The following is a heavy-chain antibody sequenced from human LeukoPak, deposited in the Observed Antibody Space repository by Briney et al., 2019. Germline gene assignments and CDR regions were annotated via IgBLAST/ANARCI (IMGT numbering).Heavy chain of an antibody. CDR3: AKGSGWLTNWFDP. V-gene: IGHV3-9*01. CDR1: GFTFDDYA. Sequence: GGSLRLSCAASGFTFDDYAMHWVRQAPGKGLEWVSGISWNSGSIGYADSVKGRFTVSRDNAKNSLYLQMNSLRAEDTALYYCAKGSGWLTNWFDPWGQGTLVTVSS. CDR2: ISWNSGSI. D-gene: IGHD6-19*01. J-gene: IGHJ5*02.